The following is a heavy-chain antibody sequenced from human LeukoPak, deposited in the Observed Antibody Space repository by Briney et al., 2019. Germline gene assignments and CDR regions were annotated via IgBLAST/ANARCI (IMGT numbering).Heavy chain of an antibody. Sequence: GGSLRLSCAASGFTFSTYGMHWVRQAPGKGLEWVAVTSYDGSYKYYADSVKGRFTISRDNPKNTLYLQMNSLRAEDTAVYYCARVGQTMVRGIIDYWGQGTLVTVSS. CDR1: GFTFSTYG. D-gene: IGHD3-10*01. CDR2: TSYDGSYK. J-gene: IGHJ4*02. V-gene: IGHV3-30*05. CDR3: ARVGQTMVRGIIDY.